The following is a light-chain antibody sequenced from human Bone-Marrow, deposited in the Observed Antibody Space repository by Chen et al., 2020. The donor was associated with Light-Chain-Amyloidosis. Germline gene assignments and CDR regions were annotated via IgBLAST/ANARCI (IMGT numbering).Light chain of an antibody. V-gene: IGLV6-57*01. CDR3: QSYQGSSQGV. CDR1: SGSIPTNY. J-gene: IGLJ3*02. Sequence: NFMLTQLHSVSESPGKMVIISCTRSSGSIPTNYVQWYQQRPGSSPTTVIYEDGQRPSGIPDRFSGSIDRSSNSASLTISGLKTEDEADYYCQSYQGSSQGVFGGGTKLTVL. CDR2: EDG.